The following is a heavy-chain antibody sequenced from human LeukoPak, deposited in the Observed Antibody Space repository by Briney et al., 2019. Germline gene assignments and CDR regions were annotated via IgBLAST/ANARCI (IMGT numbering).Heavy chain of an antibody. J-gene: IGHJ5*02. Sequence: QPGGSLRLSCAASGFTFSSYAMHWVRQAPGKGLEWVAVISYDGSNKYYADSVKGRFTISRDNSKNTLYLQMNSLRAEDTALYYCARVAGGCSTTTCYEIDPWGQGTLVTVSS. CDR3: ARVAGGCSTTTCYEIDP. V-gene: IGHV3-30-3*01. CDR1: GFTFSSYA. D-gene: IGHD2-2*01. CDR2: ISYDGSNK.